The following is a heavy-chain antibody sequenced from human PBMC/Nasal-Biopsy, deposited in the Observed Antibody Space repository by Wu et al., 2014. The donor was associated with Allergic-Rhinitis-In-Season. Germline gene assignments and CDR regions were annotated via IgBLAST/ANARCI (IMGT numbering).Heavy chain of an antibody. CDR3: TLGGAAMY. CDR2: VKSKRTGGST. CDR1: GFPFGDYA. D-gene: IGHD6-25*01. Sequence: LRLSCITSGFPFGDYAMSWFRQAPEKGPEWIGFVKSKRTGGSTAYAPSAQGRFTISRDDSKSIAYLQMNNLRIDDTGVYYCTLGGAAMYWGQGTLVAVSS. J-gene: IGHJ4*02. V-gene: IGHV3-49*03.